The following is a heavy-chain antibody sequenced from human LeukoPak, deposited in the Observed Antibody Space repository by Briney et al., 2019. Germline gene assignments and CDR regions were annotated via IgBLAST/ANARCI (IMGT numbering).Heavy chain of an antibody. CDR3: AAAPYYHEDSVYYYFGP. J-gene: IGHJ5*02. CDR2: VVVGSGNT. CDR1: GFTFSTSA. V-gene: IGHV1-58*01. D-gene: IGHD3-22*01. Sequence: GASVKVSCKASGFTFSTSAVQWVRQARGQRLEWVGWVVVGSGNTNYAQKFQGRVTITRDMSTRTPHMELSSLRSEDTAVYYCAAAPYYHEDSVYYYFGPWGQGTLVTVSS.